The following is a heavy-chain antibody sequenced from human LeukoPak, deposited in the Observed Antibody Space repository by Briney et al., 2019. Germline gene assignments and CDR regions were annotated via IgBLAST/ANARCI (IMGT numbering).Heavy chain of an antibody. D-gene: IGHD3-16*02. CDR1: GYSIYSGYY. V-gene: IGHV4-38-2*02. CDR3: ARGRHYDYVWGSYRRGTYFDY. CDR2: MYHSGST. J-gene: IGHJ4*02. Sequence: SETLSLSCTVSGYSIYSGYYWGWIRQPPGKGLEWIGSMYHSGSTNYNPSLKSRVTISVDTSKNQFSLKLSSVTAADTAVYYCARGRHYDYVWGSYRRGTYFDYWGQGTLVTVSS.